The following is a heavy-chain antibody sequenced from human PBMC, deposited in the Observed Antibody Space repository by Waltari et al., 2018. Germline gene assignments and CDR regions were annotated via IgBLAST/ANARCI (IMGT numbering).Heavy chain of an antibody. Sequence: QVQLQESGPGLVKPSETLSLTCTVSGGSISSYYWSWIRQPPGKGLAWIGYIDYSGSTNYNPALKSRVTVSVDTSKIQFSLKLSSVTAADTAVYYCARILGYYDILTGYSAHFDYWGQGTLVTVSS. CDR1: GGSISSYY. CDR3: ARILGYYDILTGYSAHFDY. V-gene: IGHV4-59*08. CDR2: IDYSGST. D-gene: IGHD3-9*01. J-gene: IGHJ4*02.